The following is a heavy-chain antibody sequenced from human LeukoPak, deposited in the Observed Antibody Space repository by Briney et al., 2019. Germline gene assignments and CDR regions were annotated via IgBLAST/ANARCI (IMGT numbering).Heavy chain of an antibody. V-gene: IGHV4-34*01. Sequence: PSETLSLTCAVYGGSFSGYYWSWIRQPPGKGLEWIGEINHSGSTNYNPSLKSRVTISVDTSKNQFSLKLSSVTAADTAVYYCARVRRCSGGSCYHFDYWGQGTLVTVSS. J-gene: IGHJ4*02. CDR2: INHSGST. D-gene: IGHD2-15*01. CDR3: ARVRRCSGGSCYHFDY. CDR1: GGSFSGYY.